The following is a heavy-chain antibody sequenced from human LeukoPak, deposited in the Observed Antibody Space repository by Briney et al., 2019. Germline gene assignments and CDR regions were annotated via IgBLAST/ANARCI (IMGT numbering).Heavy chain of an antibody. D-gene: IGHD3-10*01. V-gene: IGHV1-3*01. J-gene: IGHJ4*02. CDR2: INAGNGNT. Sequence: ASVKVSCKASGYTFTIYAMHWVRQAPGQRLEWMGWINAGNGNTKYSQKFQGRVTITRDTSASTAYMELSSLRSEDTAVYYCAMVRGVIITYESFDYWGQGTLVTVSS. CDR1: GYTFTIYA. CDR3: AMVRGVIITYESFDY.